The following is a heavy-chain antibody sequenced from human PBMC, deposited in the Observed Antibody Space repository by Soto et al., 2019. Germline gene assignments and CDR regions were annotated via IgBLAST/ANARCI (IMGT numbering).Heavy chain of an antibody. CDR3: VASGLSSDY. CDR2: LSSDATNE. CDR1: GFTFSTSA. D-gene: IGHD3-10*01. J-gene: IGHJ4*02. Sequence: WGSLRLSCAASGFTFSTSAMHWVRQTPGKGLEWVAVLSSDATNEYYSDSLKGRFTVSRDNSKNALYLQMNSLRVDDTAVYYCVASGLSSDYWGQGALVTVSS. V-gene: IGHV3-30-3*01.